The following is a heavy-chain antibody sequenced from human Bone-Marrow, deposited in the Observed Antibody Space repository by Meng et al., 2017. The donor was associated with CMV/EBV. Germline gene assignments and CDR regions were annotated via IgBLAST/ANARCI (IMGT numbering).Heavy chain of an antibody. CDR3: ARGGGGGAPNNDAFDI. J-gene: IGHJ3*02. Sequence: SVKVSCKASGGTFSSYAISWVRQAPGQGLEWMGGIIPIFGTANYAQKFQGRVTITTDESTSTAYMELSSLRSENTAGFYWARGGGGGAPNNDAFDIWGQGTMVTVSS. CDR2: IIPIFGTA. CDR1: GGTFSSYA. D-gene: IGHD1-26*01. V-gene: IGHV1-69*05.